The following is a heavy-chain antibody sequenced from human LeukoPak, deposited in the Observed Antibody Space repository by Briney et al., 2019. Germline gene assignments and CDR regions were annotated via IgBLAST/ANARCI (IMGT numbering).Heavy chain of an antibody. V-gene: IGHV3-30*02. D-gene: IGHD1-26*01. J-gene: IGHJ4*02. Sequence: GGSLRLSCAASGFTFSTYGMHWVRQAPGKGLDWVAFIRYDGTNKYYADSVQGRFTVSRDNSKNTLYLQMNSLRAEDTAVYYCARHSGTYPDWGQGTLVTVSS. CDR1: GFTFSTYG. CDR2: IRYDGTNK. CDR3: ARHSGTYPD.